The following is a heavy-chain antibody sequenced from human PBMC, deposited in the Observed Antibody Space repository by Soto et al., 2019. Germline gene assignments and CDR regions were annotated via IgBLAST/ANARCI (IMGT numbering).Heavy chain of an antibody. D-gene: IGHD3-22*01. V-gene: IGHV1-18*01. CDR2: ISAYNGNT. Sequence: ASVKVSCKASGYTFTSYGISWVRQAPGQGLEWMGWISAYNGNTNYAQKLQGRVTMTTDTSTSTAYMELRSLRSDDTAVYYCARKVELYYYDSSGEFDYWGQGTLVTVSS. CDR3: ARKVELYYYDSSGEFDY. J-gene: IGHJ4*02. CDR1: GYTFTSYG.